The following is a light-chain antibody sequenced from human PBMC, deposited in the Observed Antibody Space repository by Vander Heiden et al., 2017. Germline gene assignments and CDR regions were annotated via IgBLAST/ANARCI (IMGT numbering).Light chain of an antibody. CDR1: LSVLYSSNNKNY. CDR3: QQYYSTPIT. Sequence: DIVMTQSPDSLAVSLGDRATINCKSSLSVLYSSNNKNYLAWYQQKPGQPPKLLIYWASTRESGVPDRFSGSGSGTDFTLTISSLQAEDVAVYYCQQYYSTPITFGPGTKVDIK. J-gene: IGKJ3*01. V-gene: IGKV4-1*01. CDR2: WAS.